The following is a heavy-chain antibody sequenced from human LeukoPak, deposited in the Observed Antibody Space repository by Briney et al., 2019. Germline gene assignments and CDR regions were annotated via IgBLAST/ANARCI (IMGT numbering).Heavy chain of an antibody. D-gene: IGHD6-25*01. CDR2: ISSSSSYI. J-gene: IGHJ4*02. CDR1: GYFITSGYY. Sequence: ETLSLTCAVSGYFITSGYYWGWIRQPPGKGLEWVSSISSSSSYIYYADSVKGRFTISRDNAKNSLYLQMNSLRAEDTAVYYCARGRLLDYWGQGTLVTVSS. V-gene: IGHV3-21*01. CDR3: ARGRLLDY.